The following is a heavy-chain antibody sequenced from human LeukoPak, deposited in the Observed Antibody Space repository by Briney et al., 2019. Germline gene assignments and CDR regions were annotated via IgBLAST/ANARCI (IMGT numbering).Heavy chain of an antibody. V-gene: IGHV4-59*01. CDR2: VFYIGST. D-gene: IGHD6-6*01. CDR1: GGSISNYY. J-gene: IGHJ4*02. Sequence: SETLSLTCTVSGGSISNYYWSWIRQPPGKGLEWIGYVFYIGSTNYNPSLRSRVTISVDTSKNQFSLKLSSVSAADTAVYYCERDGVLCIAARSWFDFWGQGTLVTVSS. CDR3: ERDGVLCIAARSWFDF.